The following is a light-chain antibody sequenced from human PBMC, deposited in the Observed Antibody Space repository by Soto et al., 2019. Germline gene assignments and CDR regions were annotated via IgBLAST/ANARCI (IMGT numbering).Light chain of an antibody. CDR1: SSNIGNNY. J-gene: IGLJ1*01. Sequence: QAVVTQPPSVSAAPGRKVTISCSGSSSNIGNNYVSWYQQLPGTAPKLLIYDDYKRPSGIPERVSGSKSGTSATLGITGLQTGDEADYYCGTWDSSLSAYVFGTGTKLTVL. CDR3: GTWDSSLSAYV. V-gene: IGLV1-51*01. CDR2: DDY.